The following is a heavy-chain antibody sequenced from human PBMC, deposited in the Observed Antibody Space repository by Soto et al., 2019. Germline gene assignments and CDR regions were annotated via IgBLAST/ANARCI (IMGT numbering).Heavy chain of an antibody. V-gene: IGHV3-53*01. Sequence: EVQLVESGGGLIQPGGSLRLSCAVSGFTVSNNYMSWVRQAPGKGLEGVSVIYSGGYTAYGDSVKGRFTISRDNSKNTLYPQKKSLSADGPAVFYGARPPGGGGYWGQGTLVTVSS. J-gene: IGHJ4*02. CDR1: GFTVSNNY. D-gene: IGHD3-10*01. CDR3: ARPPGGGGY. CDR2: IYSGGYT.